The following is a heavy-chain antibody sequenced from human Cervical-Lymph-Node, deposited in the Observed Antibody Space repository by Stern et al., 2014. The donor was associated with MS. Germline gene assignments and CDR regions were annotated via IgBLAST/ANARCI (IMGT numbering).Heavy chain of an antibody. D-gene: IGHD4-23*01. CDR3: ARVGRMATLYYFDY. CDR2: IYYSGST. CDR1: GGSISSGGYY. Sequence: MQLQESGQGLVKPSQTLSLTCTVSGGSISSGGYYWSWIRQKPGKGLEWIGYIYYSGSTYYNPSLKSRVTISVDTSKNQFSLKLSSVTAADTAVYYCARVGRMATLYYFDYWGQGTLVTVSS. J-gene: IGHJ4*02. V-gene: IGHV4-31*03.